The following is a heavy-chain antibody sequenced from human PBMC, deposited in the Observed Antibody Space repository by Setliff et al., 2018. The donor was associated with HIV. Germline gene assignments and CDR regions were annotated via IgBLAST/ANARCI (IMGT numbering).Heavy chain of an antibody. J-gene: IGHJ6*03. CDR2: ISGSGIST. V-gene: IGHV3-23*01. CDR3: ARIPPSPWWDGSESPDMDV. CDR1: GFTFSNYA. Sequence: PGGSLSLSCAASGFTFSNYAMRWVRQAPGKGLAWVSGISGSGISTYNADSVKGRFTISRDNARNTLHLQMNSLRAEDTAVYYCARIPPSPWWDGSESPDMDVWGRGTTVTVSS. D-gene: IGHD2-15*01.